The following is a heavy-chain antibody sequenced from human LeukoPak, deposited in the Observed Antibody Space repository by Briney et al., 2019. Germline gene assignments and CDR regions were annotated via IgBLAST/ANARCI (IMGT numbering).Heavy chain of an antibody. Sequence: PEGSLRLSCAASGFTFSSYAMHWVRQAPGKGLEYVSAISSNGGSTYYANSVKGRFTISRDNSKNTLYLQMGSLRAEDMAVYYCARAIAYYYDSSGYYGGDYFDYWGQGTLVTVSS. J-gene: IGHJ4*02. V-gene: IGHV3-64*01. CDR3: ARAIAYYYDSSGYYGGDYFDY. CDR1: GFTFSSYA. CDR2: ISSNGGST. D-gene: IGHD3-22*01.